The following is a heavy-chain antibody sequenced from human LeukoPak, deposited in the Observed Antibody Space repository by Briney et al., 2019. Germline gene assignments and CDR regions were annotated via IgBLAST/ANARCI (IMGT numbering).Heavy chain of an antibody. D-gene: IGHD5-12*01. CDR1: GVSISGSSYY. Sequence: LETLSLTCTVSGVSISGSSYYWGWIRQPPGKGLERIGYIYYSGSTNYNPSLKSRVTISVDTSKNQFSLKLSSVTAADTAVYYCARERGYSGYGSFDYWGQGTLVTVSS. V-gene: IGHV4-61*01. CDR2: IYYSGST. CDR3: ARERGYSGYGSFDY. J-gene: IGHJ4*02.